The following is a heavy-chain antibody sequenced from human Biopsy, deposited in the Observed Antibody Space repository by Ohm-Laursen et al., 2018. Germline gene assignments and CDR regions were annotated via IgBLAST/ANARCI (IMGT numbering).Heavy chain of an antibody. Sequence: LDTLSLTCAVSGDSISSYYWSWIRQPPGKGLEWIGYVSYTGSTDYNPSLQSRVTISVDTSKNHFSLRLRSVTPADTAMYYCARDRGFYSDRTVPGYFDLWGRGTLVTVSS. V-gene: IGHV4-59*01. J-gene: IGHJ2*01. CDR1: GDSISSYY. D-gene: IGHD3-22*01. CDR2: VSYTGST. CDR3: ARDRGFYSDRTVPGYFDL.